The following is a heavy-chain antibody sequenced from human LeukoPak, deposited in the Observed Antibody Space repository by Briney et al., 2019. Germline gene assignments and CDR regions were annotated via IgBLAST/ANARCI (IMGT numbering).Heavy chain of an antibody. CDR3: AREISGSYYDYFDY. J-gene: IGHJ4*02. Sequence: PGGSLRLSCGASGFTLSSYAMHWVRQAPGKGLEYVSAISSNGGSTYYANSVKGRFTISRDNSKNTLYLQMGSLRAEDMAVYYCAREISGSYYDYFDYWGQGTLVTVSS. CDR2: ISSNGGST. D-gene: IGHD1-26*01. CDR1: GFTLSSYA. V-gene: IGHV3-64*01.